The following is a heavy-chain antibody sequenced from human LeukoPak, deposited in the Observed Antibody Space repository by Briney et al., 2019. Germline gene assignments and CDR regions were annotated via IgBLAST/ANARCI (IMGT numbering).Heavy chain of an antibody. CDR2: INSDGSST. CDR3: ARWGSVIVVRGAYDY. J-gene: IGHJ4*02. V-gene: IGHV3-74*01. Sequence: GGSLRLSCAASGFTFSSYWMHWVRQAPGKGLVWVSRINSDGSSTSYADSVKGRFTISRDNAKNTLYLQMNSLRAEDTAVYYCARWGSVIVVRGAYDYWGQGTLVTVSS. CDR1: GFTFSSYW. D-gene: IGHD3-22*01.